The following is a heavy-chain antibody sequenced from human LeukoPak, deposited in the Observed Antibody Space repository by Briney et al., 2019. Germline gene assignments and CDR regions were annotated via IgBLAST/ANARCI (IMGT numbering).Heavy chain of an antibody. D-gene: IGHD3-22*01. Sequence: GGSLRLSCAASGFTFSSYWMSWVRQAPGKGLEWVANIKQDGSEKYYVDSVKGRFTISRDNAKNSLYLQMNSLRAEDTAVYYCARDPYYYDSSGYTYWGQGTLVTVSS. CDR1: GFTFSSYW. V-gene: IGHV3-7*01. CDR2: IKQDGSEK. J-gene: IGHJ4*02. CDR3: ARDPYYYDSSGYTY.